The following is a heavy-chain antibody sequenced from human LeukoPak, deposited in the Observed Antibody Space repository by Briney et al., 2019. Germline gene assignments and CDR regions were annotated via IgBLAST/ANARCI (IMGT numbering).Heavy chain of an antibody. D-gene: IGHD2-8*02. CDR3: ARAQPWYYFDY. Sequence: SETLSLTCAVSGGSASSHYWSWLRQPPGKGLEWIGYIYYSGSTNYNPSLKSRVTISVDTSENQFSLKLSSVTAVDTAVYYCARAQPWYYFDYWGQGTLVTVSS. CDR1: GGSASSHY. CDR2: IYYSGST. J-gene: IGHJ4*02. V-gene: IGHV4-59*02.